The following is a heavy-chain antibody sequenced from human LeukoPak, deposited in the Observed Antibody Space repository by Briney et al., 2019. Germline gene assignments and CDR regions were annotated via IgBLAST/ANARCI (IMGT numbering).Heavy chain of an antibody. CDR2: IYYSGST. CDR1: GGSISSYY. V-gene: IGHV4-59*01. Sequence: SETLSLTCTVSGGSISSYYWNWIRQPPGKGLEWIGYIYYSGSTNYNPSLKSRVTISVDTSKNQFSLKLSSVTAADTAVYYCARESPYSSSFLFDIWGQGTMVTVSS. CDR3: ARESPYSSSFLFDI. J-gene: IGHJ3*02. D-gene: IGHD6-13*01.